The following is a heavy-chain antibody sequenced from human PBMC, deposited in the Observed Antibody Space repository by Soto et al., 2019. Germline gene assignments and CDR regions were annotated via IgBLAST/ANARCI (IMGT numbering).Heavy chain of an antibody. CDR1: GYTVTELS. Sequence: APVKVSCKVSGYTVTELSMHWVRQAPGKGLEWMGGFDPEDGETIYAQKFQGRVTMTEDTSTDTAYMELSSLRSEDTAVYYCATASGFWSGYYTEYFQHWGQGTLVTVSS. CDR3: ATASGFWSGYYTEYFQH. CDR2: FDPEDGET. D-gene: IGHD3-3*01. J-gene: IGHJ1*01. V-gene: IGHV1-24*01.